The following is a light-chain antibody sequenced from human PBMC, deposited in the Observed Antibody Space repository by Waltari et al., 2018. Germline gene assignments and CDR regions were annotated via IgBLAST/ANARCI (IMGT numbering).Light chain of an antibody. J-gene: IGKJ3*01. CDR2: GAS. CDR3: QQYGSSTPFT. Sequence: EIVLTQSPGTMSLSPGDRATLSCRASQSVTASQVAWYQQKLGQAPRLLIYGASTRATGTPDRFSGTGSGTDFILTISGLEPEDFAVYFCQQYGSSTPFTFG. V-gene: IGKV3-20*01. CDR1: QSVTASQ.